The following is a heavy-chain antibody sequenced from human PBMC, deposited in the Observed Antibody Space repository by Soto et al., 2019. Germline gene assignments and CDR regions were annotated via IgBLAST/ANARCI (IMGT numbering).Heavy chain of an antibody. J-gene: IGHJ6*02. Sequence: QVQLVQSGAEVKKPGASVKVSCKASGYTFTSYGISWVRQAPGQGLEWMGWISAYNGNTNYAQKLQGRVTMTTDTTTSTAYMELRSLRSADTAVYYCASSYYDILTGRYHHYGMDVWGQGTTVTVSS. D-gene: IGHD3-9*01. CDR3: ASSYYDILTGRYHHYGMDV. CDR2: ISAYNGNT. V-gene: IGHV1-18*01. CDR1: GYTFTSYG.